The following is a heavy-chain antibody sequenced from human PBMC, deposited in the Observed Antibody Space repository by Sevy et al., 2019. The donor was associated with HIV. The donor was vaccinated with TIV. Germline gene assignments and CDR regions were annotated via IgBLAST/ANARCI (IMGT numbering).Heavy chain of an antibody. V-gene: IGHV3-49*03. CDR2: IRSKAYGGTT. Sequence: GGSLRLSCTASGFTFGDYAMSWFRQAPGKGLEWVGFIRSKAYGGTTEYAASVKARFTISRDDSKSIAYLQMNSLKTEETAVYYCPRVRDDFWFYYGMDVWGQGTTVTVSS. D-gene: IGHD3-3*01. CDR3: PRVRDDFWFYYGMDV. CDR1: GFTFGDYA. J-gene: IGHJ6*02.